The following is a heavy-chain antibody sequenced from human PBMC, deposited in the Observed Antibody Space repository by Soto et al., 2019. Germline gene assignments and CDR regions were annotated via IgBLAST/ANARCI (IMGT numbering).Heavy chain of an antibody. J-gene: IGHJ6*02. CDR3: ARPLETTVTIYNYYYYGMDV. D-gene: IGHD4-4*01. Sequence: ASVKVSCKASGGTFSSYAISWVRHAPGQGLEWMGGIIPIFGTANYAQKFQGRVTITADESTSTAYMELSSLRSEDTAVYYCARPLETTVTIYNYYYYGMDVWGQGTTVTVSS. CDR1: GGTFSSYA. CDR2: IIPIFGTA. V-gene: IGHV1-69*13.